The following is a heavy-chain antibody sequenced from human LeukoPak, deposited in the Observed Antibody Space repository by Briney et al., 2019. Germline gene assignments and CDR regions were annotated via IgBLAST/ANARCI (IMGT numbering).Heavy chain of an antibody. CDR2: ISAYNSNT. Sequence: ASVKVSCKASGYTFTSYGISWVRQAPGQGLEWMGWISAYNSNTNYAQKLQGRVTMTTDTPTSTAYMELRSLRSDDTAVYYCARDAEIVVVVAATDGWFDPWGQGTLVTVSS. J-gene: IGHJ5*02. CDR3: ARDAEIVVVVAATDGWFDP. CDR1: GYTFTSYG. D-gene: IGHD2-15*01. V-gene: IGHV1-18*04.